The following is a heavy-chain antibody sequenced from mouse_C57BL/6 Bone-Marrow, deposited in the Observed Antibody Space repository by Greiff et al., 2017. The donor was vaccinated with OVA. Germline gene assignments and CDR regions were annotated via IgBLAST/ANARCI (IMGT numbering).Heavy chain of an antibody. CDR3: TSTGTGDY. Sequence: EVQLVESGGGLVQPGGSMKLSCVASGFTFSNYWMNWVRQSPEKGLEWVAQIRLKSDNYATHYAESVKGRFTISRDDSKSSVYLQMNNVRAEDTGIYYCTSTGTGDYWGQGTTLTVSS. D-gene: IGHD4-1*02. CDR1: GFTFSNYW. V-gene: IGHV6-3*01. CDR2: IRLKSDNYAT. J-gene: IGHJ2*01.